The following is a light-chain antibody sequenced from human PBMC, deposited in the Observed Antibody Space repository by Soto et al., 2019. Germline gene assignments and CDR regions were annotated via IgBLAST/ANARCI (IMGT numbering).Light chain of an antibody. CDR3: CSYAGSSILV. J-gene: IGLJ3*02. Sequence: QSALTQPASVSGSPGQSITISCTGTSSDVGSYNLVSWYQQLPGKAPKLIIYEVNERPSGISNLFSGSKSGNTASLTISGLQAEDEADYYCCSYAGSSILVFGGGTKVTVL. CDR2: EVN. CDR1: SSDVGSYNL. V-gene: IGLV2-23*02.